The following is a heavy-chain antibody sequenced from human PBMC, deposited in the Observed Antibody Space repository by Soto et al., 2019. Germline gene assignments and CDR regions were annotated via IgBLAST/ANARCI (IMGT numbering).Heavy chain of an antibody. CDR1: GFTFSSYG. Sequence: PGGSLRLSCAASGFTFSSYGMHWVRQAPGKGLEWVSGISWNSRSIGYADSVKGRFTISRDNAKKSLYLQMNSLRPEDTALYYCSKDFVYRLVVVVTATSVLENWGQGTLVTVSS. CDR3: SKDFVYRLVVVVTATSVLEN. V-gene: IGHV3-9*01. D-gene: IGHD2-15*01. CDR2: ISWNSRSI. J-gene: IGHJ4*02.